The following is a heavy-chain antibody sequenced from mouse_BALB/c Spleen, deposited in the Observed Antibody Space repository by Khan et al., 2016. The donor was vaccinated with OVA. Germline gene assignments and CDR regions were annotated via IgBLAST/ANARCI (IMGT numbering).Heavy chain of an antibody. CDR3: ARNREPDYFDY. J-gene: IGHJ2*01. Sequence: QVQLKESGPGLVAPSQSLSITCTVSGFSLTRHGIHWVRQPPGKGLEWLGIIWAGGSTNYNSAPMSRLSITKDSSKSQVFLKMNSLQTDDTAIYYCARNREPDYFDYWGQGTTLTVSS. V-gene: IGHV2-9*02. CDR1: GFSLTRHG. CDR2: IWAGGST.